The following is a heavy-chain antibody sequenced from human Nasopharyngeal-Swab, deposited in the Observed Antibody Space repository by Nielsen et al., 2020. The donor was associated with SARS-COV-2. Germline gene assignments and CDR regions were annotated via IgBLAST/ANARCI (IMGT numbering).Heavy chain of an antibody. CDR3: ARDYLVVDNWFDP. V-gene: IGHV1-2*06. D-gene: IGHD2-15*01. CDR1: GYTFTGYY. Sequence: ASVKVSCKASGYTFTGYYMHWMRQAPGQGLEWMGRINPNSGGTNYAQKFQGRVTMTRDTSISTAYMELSRLRSDDTAVYYCARDYLVVDNWFDPWGQGTLVTVSS. CDR2: INPNSGGT. J-gene: IGHJ5*02.